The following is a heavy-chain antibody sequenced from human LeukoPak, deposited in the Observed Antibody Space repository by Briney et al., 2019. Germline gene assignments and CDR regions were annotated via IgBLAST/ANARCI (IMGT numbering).Heavy chain of an antibody. J-gene: IGHJ3*02. V-gene: IGHV1-18*01. CDR3: AREWRNYDILTGYYKGAFDI. CDR2: ISAYNGNT. D-gene: IGHD3-9*01. CDR1: GYTFTSYG. Sequence: ASVKVSCKASGYTFTSYGISWVRQAPGQGLEWMGWISAYNGNTNYAQKLQGRVTMTTDTSTSTAYMELRSLRSDDTAVYYCAREWRNYDILTGYYKGAFDIWGQGTMVTVSS.